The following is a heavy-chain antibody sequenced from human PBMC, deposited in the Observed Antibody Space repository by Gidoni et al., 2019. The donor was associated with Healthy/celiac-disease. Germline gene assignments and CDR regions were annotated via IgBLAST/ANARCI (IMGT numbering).Heavy chain of an antibody. V-gene: IGHV4-4*02. CDR2: IYHSGST. Sequence: QVQLQESGPGLVKPSGTLSLTCAVSGGSISSSNWWSWVRQPPGKGLEWIGEIYHSGSTNYNPSLKSRVTISVDKSKNQFSLKLSSVTAADTAVYYCARAVRFLEWLRGYYYYGMDVWGQGTTVTVSS. D-gene: IGHD3-3*01. J-gene: IGHJ6*02. CDR3: ARAVRFLEWLRGYYYYGMDV. CDR1: GGSISSSNW.